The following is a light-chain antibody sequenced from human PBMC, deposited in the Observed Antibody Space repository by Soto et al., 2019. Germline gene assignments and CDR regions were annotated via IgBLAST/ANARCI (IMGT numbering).Light chain of an antibody. CDR2: GAS. CDR1: QSVSSSY. Sequence: EVVLTQSPGTLSLSPGERATLSCRASQSVSSSYLTWYQQRPGQAPRLLIYGASSRATGIPDRFSGSGSGTEFTLTISRLEPEDFAVYYCQQYHSSPPWTFGQGTKVEIK. J-gene: IGKJ1*01. CDR3: QQYHSSPPWT. V-gene: IGKV3-20*01.